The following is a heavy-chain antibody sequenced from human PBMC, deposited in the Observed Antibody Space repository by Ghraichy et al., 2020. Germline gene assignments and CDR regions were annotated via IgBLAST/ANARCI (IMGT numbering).Heavy chain of an antibody. D-gene: IGHD3-10*01. CDR2: ISGSGGST. J-gene: IGHJ3*02. CDR1: GFTFSNYA. V-gene: IGHV3-23*01. Sequence: GGSLRLSCAASGFTFSNYAMSWVRQAPGKGLEWISGISGSGGSTKYADSVKGRFTISRDNPKNTLHLQMDSLRAEDSAVYFCAKSPWREVGADAFDIWGQGTLVTVAS. CDR3: AKSPWREVGADAFDI.